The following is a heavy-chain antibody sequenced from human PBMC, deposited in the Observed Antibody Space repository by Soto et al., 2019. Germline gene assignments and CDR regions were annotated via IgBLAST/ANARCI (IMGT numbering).Heavy chain of an antibody. V-gene: IGHV1-8*01. Sequence: ASVKVSCKASGYTFTSYDINWVRQATGQGLEWMGWMNPNSGNTGYAQKFQGRVTMTRNTSISAAYMELSSLRSEGTAVYYCARDTYYYDSTGYYSNWFARWGQGTRVAVSS. CDR2: MNPNSGNT. J-gene: IGHJ5*02. CDR3: ARDTYYYDSTGYYSNWFAR. CDR1: GYTFTSYD. D-gene: IGHD3-22*01.